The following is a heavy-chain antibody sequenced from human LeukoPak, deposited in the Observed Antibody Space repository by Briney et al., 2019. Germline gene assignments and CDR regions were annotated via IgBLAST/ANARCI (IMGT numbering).Heavy chain of an antibody. D-gene: IGHD3-16*01. V-gene: IGHV3-66*01. Sequence: PGGSLRLSCVGSGFIFRSYAVTWVRQAPGKGLEWVSVIYSSNNTYYADPVKGRFIISRDNSKGTLYLQMNDLRAEDTAVYYCARDDDDEGPDWGQGTLVTVSS. CDR3: ARDDDDEGPD. J-gene: IGHJ4*02. CDR1: GFIFRSYA. CDR2: IYSSNNT.